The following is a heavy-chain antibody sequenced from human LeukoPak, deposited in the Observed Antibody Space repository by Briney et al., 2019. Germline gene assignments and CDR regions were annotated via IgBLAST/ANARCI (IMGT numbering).Heavy chain of an antibody. J-gene: IGHJ4*02. Sequence: GESLKISCRASGYSFTSYWIGWARQMPGKGLEWMGIIYPGDSDTRYSPSFQGQVTISADKSISTAYLRWSSLKASDIAMYYCARVSDHYFDYWGQGTLATVSS. CDR1: GYSFTSYW. V-gene: IGHV5-51*01. D-gene: IGHD1-14*01. CDR2: IYPGDSDT. CDR3: ARVSDHYFDY.